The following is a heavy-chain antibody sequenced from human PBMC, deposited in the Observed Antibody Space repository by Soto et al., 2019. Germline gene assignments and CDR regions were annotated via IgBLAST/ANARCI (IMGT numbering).Heavy chain of an antibody. V-gene: IGHV3-23*01. Sequence: PGGSLRLSCAASGFTFRSYAMSWGRQAPDKGLEWVATITGTGTSTYFADSVKGRFTISSDNSRNTLYLQLNSLRDEYTAVYSFAKSQRPQWLRTKYSCTWGQGALVAASS. CDR1: GFTFRSYA. CDR3: AKSQRPQWLRTKYSCT. CDR2: ITGTGTST. D-gene: IGHD5-12*01. J-gene: IGHJ5*02.